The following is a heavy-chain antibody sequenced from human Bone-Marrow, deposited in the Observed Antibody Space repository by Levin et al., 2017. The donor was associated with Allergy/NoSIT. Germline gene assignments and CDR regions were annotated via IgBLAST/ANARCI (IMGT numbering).Heavy chain of an antibody. D-gene: IGHD5-12*01. J-gene: IGHJ4*02. V-gene: IGHV3-48*02. CDR1: GFTFSTYS. CDR2: ISNSGSLI. Sequence: PVGSLRLSCAASGFTFSTYSMNWVRQAPGKGLECISFISNSGSLIYYADSVKGRFTISRDNAKNLLFLQMNSLRDEDTAVYYCARDTGSAYESTAGPDYWGQGTLVTVSS. CDR3: ARDTGSAYESTAGPDY.